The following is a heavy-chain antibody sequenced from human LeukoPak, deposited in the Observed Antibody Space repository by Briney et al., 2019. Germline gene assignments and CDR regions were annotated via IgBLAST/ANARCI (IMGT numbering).Heavy chain of an antibody. CDR3: ARVAGYSSPFAY. CDR1: GDSISSGGHY. J-gene: IGHJ4*02. D-gene: IGHD6-13*01. Sequence: KPSETLSLTCTVSGDSISSGGHYWSWIRQHPGKGLEWIGYIYYSGSTYYNPSLKSRVTISIDASKNQFSLKLTSVTAADTAVYYCARVAGYSSPFAYWGQGTLVTVSS. V-gene: IGHV4-31*03. CDR2: IYYSGST.